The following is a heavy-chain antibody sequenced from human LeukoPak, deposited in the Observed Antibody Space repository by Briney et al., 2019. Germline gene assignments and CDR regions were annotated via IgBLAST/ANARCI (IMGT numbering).Heavy chain of an antibody. J-gene: IGHJ4*02. V-gene: IGHV3-23*01. Sequence: GGSLRLSCAASGFTFSDYWIHWVRQAPGKGLEWVSTIIDSGNSIYYADSVEGRFTISRDNSKNTLYLQMNSLRAGDTAVYYCAKDPIFSGSYGVFDSWGQGTLVTVSS. CDR2: IIDSGNSI. CDR3: AKDPIFSGSYGVFDS. D-gene: IGHD1-26*01. CDR1: GFTFSDYW.